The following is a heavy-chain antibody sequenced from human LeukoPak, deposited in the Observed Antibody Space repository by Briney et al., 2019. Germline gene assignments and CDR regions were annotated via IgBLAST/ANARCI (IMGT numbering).Heavy chain of an antibody. CDR2: IYDNGNT. CDR3: VRLSVISPHRYFDL. Sequence: SETLSLTCTVSGGSISGYIWSWIRQPPGKGLEWIAYIYDNGNTNYNPSLKSRVTIALDTSKTQFSLRLNSATAADTAVYYCVRLSVISPHRYFDLWGRGTLVTVSS. V-gene: IGHV4-59*08. D-gene: IGHD4-23*01. CDR1: GGSISGYI. J-gene: IGHJ2*01.